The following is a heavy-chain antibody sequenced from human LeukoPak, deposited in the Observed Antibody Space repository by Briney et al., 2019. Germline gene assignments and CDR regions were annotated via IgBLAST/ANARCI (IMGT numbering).Heavy chain of an antibody. CDR3: ARHLSGSYQTPLDY. Sequence: PSETLSLTCTVSGGSISSYYWSWIRQPPGKGLEWIGYIYYSGSTNYNPSLKSRVTISVDTSKNQFSLKLSSVTAADTAVYYCARHLSGSYQTPLDYWGQGTLVNVSS. J-gene: IGHJ4*02. CDR1: GGSISSYY. V-gene: IGHV4-59*08. D-gene: IGHD1-26*01. CDR2: IYYSGST.